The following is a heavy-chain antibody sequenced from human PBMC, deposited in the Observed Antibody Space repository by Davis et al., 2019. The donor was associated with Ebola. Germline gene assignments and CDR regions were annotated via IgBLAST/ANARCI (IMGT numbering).Heavy chain of an antibody. D-gene: IGHD1-26*01. CDR1: GYTFTSYY. J-gene: IGHJ6*02. CDR2: INPSGGST. V-gene: IGHV1-46*01. CDR3: AREGRGLYSGRKRGTYGMDV. Sequence: ASVTVSCKASGYTFTSYYMHWVRQAPGQGLEWMGIINPSGGSTSYAQKFQGRVTITADESTSTAYMELSSLRSEDTAVYYCAREGRGLYSGRKRGTYGMDVWGQGTTVTVSS.